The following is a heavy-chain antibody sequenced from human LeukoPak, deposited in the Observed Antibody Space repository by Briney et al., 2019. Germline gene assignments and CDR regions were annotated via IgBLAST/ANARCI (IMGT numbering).Heavy chain of an antibody. Sequence: KPSETLSLTCTVSGGSISSYYWSWIRQPAVKGLEWIGRIYTSGSTNYNPSLKSRVTMSVDTSKNQFSLKLSSVTAADTAVYYCARGHYSSGWYEDDAFDIWGQGTMVTVSS. CDR2: IYTSGST. V-gene: IGHV4-4*07. D-gene: IGHD6-19*01. J-gene: IGHJ3*02. CDR1: GGSISSYY. CDR3: ARGHYSSGWYEDDAFDI.